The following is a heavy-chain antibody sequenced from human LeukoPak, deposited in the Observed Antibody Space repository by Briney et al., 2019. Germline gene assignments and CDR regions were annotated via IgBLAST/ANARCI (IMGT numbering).Heavy chain of an antibody. CDR2: IYHSGST. V-gene: IGHV4-4*02. CDR3: VANGWYALDI. CDR1: GGSISSTNW. Sequence: NPSGTLSLTCAVSGGSISSTNWWSWVRQSPGKGLEWIGEIYHSGSTNYKPSLRSRVTISVDKSENQFSLNLSSVTAADTAVYYCVANGWYALDIWGQGTMVTVSS. J-gene: IGHJ3*02. D-gene: IGHD6-19*01.